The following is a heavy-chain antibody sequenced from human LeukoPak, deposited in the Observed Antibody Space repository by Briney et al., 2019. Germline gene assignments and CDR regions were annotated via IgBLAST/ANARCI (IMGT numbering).Heavy chain of an antibody. CDR3: AKVTKVVVAATPIDY. V-gene: IGHV3-23*01. Sequence: GGSLRLSCAASGFTFSSYAMSWVRQAPGKGLEWVSAISGSGGSTYYADSVKGRFTFSRDNSKNTLYLQMNSLRAEDTAVYYCAKVTKVVVAATPIDYWGQGTLVTVSS. J-gene: IGHJ4*02. CDR2: ISGSGGST. D-gene: IGHD2-15*01. CDR1: GFTFSSYA.